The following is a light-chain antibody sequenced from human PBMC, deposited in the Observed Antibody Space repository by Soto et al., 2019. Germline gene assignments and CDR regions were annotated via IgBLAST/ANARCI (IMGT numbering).Light chain of an antibody. V-gene: IGLV2-14*01. J-gene: IGLJ1*01. Sequence: QSALTQPASVSGSPGQSITISCTGSSSDVDAYNYVSWYKHHPGQAPQLMIYVVSNRPSGVSNRFSGSKSGNTASLTFSGLQADDEGDYYCSSKTSSRSPYVFGTGTKLTVL. CDR2: VVS. CDR1: SSDVDAYNY. CDR3: SSKTSSRSPYV.